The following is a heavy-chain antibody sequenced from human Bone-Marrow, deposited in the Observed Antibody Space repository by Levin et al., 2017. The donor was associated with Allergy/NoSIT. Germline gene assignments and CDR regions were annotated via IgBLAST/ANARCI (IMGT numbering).Heavy chain of an antibody. CDR3: ARLDNDYGDYFFPY. CDR2: IYASGTT. J-gene: IGHJ4*02. D-gene: IGHD4-17*01. Sequence: SETLSLTCTVSGGSISSYSWSWLRRPAGKGLEWIGRIYASGTTNYNPSLKSRVTMSVDTSKNQFSLRLRSMSAADTAVYYCARLDNDYGDYFFPYWGQGILVTVSS. V-gene: IGHV4-4*07. CDR1: GGSISSYS.